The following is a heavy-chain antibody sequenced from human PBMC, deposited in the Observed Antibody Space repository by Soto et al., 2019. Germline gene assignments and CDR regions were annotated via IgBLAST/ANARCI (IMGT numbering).Heavy chain of an antibody. J-gene: IGHJ4*02. V-gene: IGHV4-34*01. CDR2: VKDGGHT. D-gene: IGHD5-12*01. CDR1: GGSLSGYY. CDR3: ARGPEGVVATH. Sequence: QVQLQQWGAGLLKPSETLFLNCAVNGGSLSGYYWIWIRQPPGKGLEWIGEVKDGGHTNYSPSLRRRVTISSDTSNNQFSLRLNSVTAADTGVYHCARGPEGVVATHWDQGSLGTVSS.